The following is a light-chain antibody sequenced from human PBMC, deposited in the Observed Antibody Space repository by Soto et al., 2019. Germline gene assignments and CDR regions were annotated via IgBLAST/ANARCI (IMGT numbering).Light chain of an antibody. CDR2: LGS. V-gene: IGKV2-28*01. Sequence: DIVMTQPPLSLPVTSGEPASISCRSSQSLLHSNGYNYLDWYLQKPGQSPQLLIYLGSYRASGVPDRFSGSGSGTDFTLKISRVEAEDVGVYYCMAALHTPLTFGGGTKVDIK. J-gene: IGKJ4*01. CDR1: QSLLHSNGYNY. CDR3: MAALHTPLT.